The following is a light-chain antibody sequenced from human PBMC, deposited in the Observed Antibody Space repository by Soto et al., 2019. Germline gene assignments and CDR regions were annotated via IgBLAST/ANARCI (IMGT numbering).Light chain of an antibody. CDR1: SSDVGGYKY. CDR2: EVS. J-gene: IGLJ2*01. CDR3: TSYTSRSTVI. Sequence: QSALTQPASVSGSPGQSITISCSGTSSDVGGYKYVSWYQQHPAKAPKLMIYEVSNRPSGVSNRFSGSKSGNTASLTISELQAEDEADYYCTSYTSRSTVIFGGGTKLTVL. V-gene: IGLV2-14*01.